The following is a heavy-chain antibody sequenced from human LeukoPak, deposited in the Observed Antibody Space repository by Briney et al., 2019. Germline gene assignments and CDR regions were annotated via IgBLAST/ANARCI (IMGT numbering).Heavy chain of an antibody. D-gene: IGHD3-22*01. J-gene: IGHJ4*02. CDR3: ARAVYDSSGYSDY. V-gene: IGHV3-72*01. CDR2: TRNKANSYTT. CDR1: GFTFSDHY. Sequence: GGSLRLSCAASGFTFSDHYMDWVRQAPGKGLEWVGRTRNKANSYTTEYAASVKGRFTISRDDSKNSLYPQMNSLKTEDTAVYYCARAVYDSSGYSDYWGQGTLVTVSS.